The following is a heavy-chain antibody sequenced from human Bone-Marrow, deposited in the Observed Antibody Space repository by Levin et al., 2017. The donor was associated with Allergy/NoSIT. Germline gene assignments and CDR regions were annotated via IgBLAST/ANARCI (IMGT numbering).Heavy chain of an antibody. J-gene: IGHJ4*02. V-gene: IGHV3-23*01. CDR3: AGKAESPYCSGYGCYSPFDY. D-gene: IGHD2-15*01. CDR2: ISGSGGST. CDR1: GLSFSKNA. Sequence: GGSLRLSCAASGLSFSKNAMSWVRQAPGKGLEWVSTISGSGGSTYYADSVKGRFTISRDNSKNTLFLQMNSLRAEDTALYYCAGKAESPYCSGYGCYSPFDYWGQGTLVTVSS.